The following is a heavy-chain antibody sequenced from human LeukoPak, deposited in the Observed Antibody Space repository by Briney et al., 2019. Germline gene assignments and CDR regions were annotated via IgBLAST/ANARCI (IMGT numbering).Heavy chain of an antibody. D-gene: IGHD1-26*01. V-gene: IGHV3-21*01. Sequence: GGSLRLSCAASGFTFSSYSMNWVRQAPGKGLEWVSSISSSCSYIYYADSVKGRFTISRDNAKNSLYLQMNSLRAEDTAVYYCARASGVGATYYFDYWGQGTLVTVSS. CDR3: ARASGVGATYYFDY. CDR1: GFTFSSYS. CDR2: ISSSCSYI. J-gene: IGHJ4*02.